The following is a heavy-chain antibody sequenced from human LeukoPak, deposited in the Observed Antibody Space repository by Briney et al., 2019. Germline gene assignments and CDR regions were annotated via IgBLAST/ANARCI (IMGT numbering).Heavy chain of an antibody. D-gene: IGHD4-23*01. CDR2: IYYSGST. J-gene: IGHJ2*01. Sequence: SETLSLTCTVSGGSISSYYWSWIRQPPGKVLEWIGYIYYSGSTNYNPSLKSRVTISVDTSKNQFSLKLSSVTAADTAMYYCAKNNDYGGSYWYFDLWGRGTLVTVSS. CDR1: GGSISSYY. V-gene: IGHV4-59*01. CDR3: AKNNDYGGSYWYFDL.